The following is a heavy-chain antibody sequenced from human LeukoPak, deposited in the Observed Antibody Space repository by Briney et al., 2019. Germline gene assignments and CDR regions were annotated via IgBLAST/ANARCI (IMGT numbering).Heavy chain of an antibody. CDR3: ARGSLTVAGTFDH. CDR2: VYDTAST. CDR1: GGSVSGYH. V-gene: IGHV4-59*02. D-gene: IGHD6-19*01. J-gene: IGHJ4*02. Sequence: PSETLSLTCTVSGGSVSGYHWSWIRQPPGKGLEWIGYVYDTASTNYNPSLRGRVTISVDKSKNQFSLILTSVTAADTALYFCARGSLTVAGTFDHWGQGTLVTVSS.